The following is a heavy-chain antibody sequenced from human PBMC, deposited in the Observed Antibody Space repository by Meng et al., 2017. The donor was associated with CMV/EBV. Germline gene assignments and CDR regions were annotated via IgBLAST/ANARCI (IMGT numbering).Heavy chain of an antibody. D-gene: IGHD2-2*01. CDR1: GGSISSYY. J-gene: IGHJ5*02. CDR2: IYTSGST. V-gene: IGHV4-4*07. CDR3: ARDLMNCSSTSCANWFDP. Sequence: QGHLQGSGPGLVKPSETLSLTCTVSGGSISSYYWSWIRQPAGKGLEWIGRIYTSGSTNYNPSLKSRVTMSVDTSKNQFSLKLSSVTAADTAVYYCARDLMNCSSTSCANWFDPWGQGTLVTVSS.